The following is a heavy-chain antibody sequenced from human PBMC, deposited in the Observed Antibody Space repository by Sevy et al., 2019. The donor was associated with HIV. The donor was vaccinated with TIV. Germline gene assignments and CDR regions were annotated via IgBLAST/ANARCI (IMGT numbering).Heavy chain of an antibody. V-gene: IGHV3-23*01. J-gene: IGHJ6*02. CDR2: ISGSGGST. Sequence: GGSLRLSCAASGFTFSNYAMNWVRQGPGKGLEWVSAISGSGGSTYYADSVKGRFTISRDNSKNTLYLQMNSLRAEDTAVYYCAKGRQYCSSSSCYRPYYYGMDVWGQGTTVTVSS. CDR1: GFTFSNYA. CDR3: AKGRQYCSSSSCYRPYYYGMDV. D-gene: IGHD2-2*02.